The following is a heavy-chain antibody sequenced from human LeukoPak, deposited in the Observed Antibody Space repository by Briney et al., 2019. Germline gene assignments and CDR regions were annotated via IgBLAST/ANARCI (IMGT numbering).Heavy chain of an antibody. J-gene: IGHJ3*01. CDR1: GGSISSGSNY. D-gene: IGHD3-9*01. CDR3: ARIWRHITIVATHEFPNAFDL. V-gene: IGHV4-61*02. CDR2: IYSSGST. Sequence: SQTLSLTCTVSGGSISSGSNYWRWIRQPAGKGLEWIGRIYSSGSTNYNPSLRSRVTISLDTSKNQFSLRLSSVTAADTAVYYCARIWRHITIVATHEFPNAFDLWGQGSVVTVSS.